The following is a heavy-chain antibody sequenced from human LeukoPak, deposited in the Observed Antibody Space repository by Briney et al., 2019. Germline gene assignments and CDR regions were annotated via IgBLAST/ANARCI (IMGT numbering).Heavy chain of an antibody. CDR2: INGDGSRT. J-gene: IGHJ4*02. CDR3: ARGFDWDATTGY. D-gene: IGHD3-9*01. CDR1: GFTFSSYW. Sequence: GGSLRLSCAASGFTFSSYWMHWVRQAPGKGLVWVSRINGDGSRTTYADSVKGRYTISRDNAKNTLYLQMNSLRAEDTAVYYCARGFDWDATTGYWGQGTLVTVSS. V-gene: IGHV3-74*01.